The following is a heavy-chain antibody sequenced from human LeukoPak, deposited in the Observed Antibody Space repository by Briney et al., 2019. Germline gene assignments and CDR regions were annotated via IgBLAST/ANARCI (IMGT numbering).Heavy chain of an antibody. CDR3: ARDPLTMVRGVYYYYGMDV. V-gene: IGHV3-66*01. CDR2: NYSGGST. Sequence: QPGGSLRLSCAASGFTVSSNYMSWVRQAPGKGLEWVSVNYSGGSTYYADSVKGRFTISRDNSKNTLYLQMNSLRAEDTAVYYCARDPLTMVRGVYYYYGMDVWGQGTTVTVSS. D-gene: IGHD3-10*01. J-gene: IGHJ6*02. CDR1: GFTVSSNY.